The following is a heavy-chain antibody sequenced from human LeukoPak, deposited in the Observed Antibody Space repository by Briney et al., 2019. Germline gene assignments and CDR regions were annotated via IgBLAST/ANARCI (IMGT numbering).Heavy chain of an antibody. V-gene: IGHV1-18*01. CDR3: GRDWKDTAAWIDF. Sequence: GASVKVSCKTSGFSFINYGIAWVRQVPGQGLEWMGWVNNNNGAPTNDQNFSGRISLTRDTSTNTAYMELRRLTLDDTAVYYCGRDWKDTAAWIDFWGQGTLVTVSS. D-gene: IGHD5-18*01. CDR2: VNNNNGAP. CDR1: GFSFINYG. J-gene: IGHJ4*02.